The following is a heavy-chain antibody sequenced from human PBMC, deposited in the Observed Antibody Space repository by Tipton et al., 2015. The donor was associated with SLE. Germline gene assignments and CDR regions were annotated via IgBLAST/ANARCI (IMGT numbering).Heavy chain of an antibody. D-gene: IGHD2-21*01. V-gene: IGHV3-21*01. CDR1: GFTFSSYS. CDR2: ISSSSSYI. CDR3: ARDAGYCGCAQ. Sequence: SLRLSCAASGFTFSSYSMNWVRQAPGKGLEWVSSISSSSSYIYSTDTVKGRFTISRDNAKNSLYLQMNSLRAEDTAVYYCARDAGYCGCAQWGQGTLVPVSS. J-gene: IGHJ4*02.